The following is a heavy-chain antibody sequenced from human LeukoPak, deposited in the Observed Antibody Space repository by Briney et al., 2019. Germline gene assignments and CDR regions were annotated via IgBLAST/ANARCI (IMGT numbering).Heavy chain of an antibody. Sequence: GGSLRLSCAASGFTVSSNYMSWVRQAPGKGLEWVSVIYSGGSTYYADSVKGRFTISRDNSKNTLYLQMNSLRAEDTAVYYCARGRFESNGDYDYWGQGTLVTVSS. CDR3: ARGRFESNGDYDY. J-gene: IGHJ4*02. D-gene: IGHD4-11*01. CDR2: IYSGGST. CDR1: GFTVSSNY. V-gene: IGHV3-53*01.